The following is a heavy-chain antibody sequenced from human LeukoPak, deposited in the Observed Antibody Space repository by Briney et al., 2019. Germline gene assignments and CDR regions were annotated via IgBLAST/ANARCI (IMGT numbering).Heavy chain of an antibody. V-gene: IGHV3-30*03. CDR1: GFTFSSYG. D-gene: IGHD3-10*01. Sequence: PGGSLRLSCAASGFTFSSYGMHWVRQAPGKGLEWVAVISYDGSNKYYADSVKGRFTISRDNSKNTLYLQMNSLRAEDTAVYYCARDSGSGENWFDPWGQGTLVTVSS. CDR3: ARDSGSGENWFDP. CDR2: ISYDGSNK. J-gene: IGHJ5*02.